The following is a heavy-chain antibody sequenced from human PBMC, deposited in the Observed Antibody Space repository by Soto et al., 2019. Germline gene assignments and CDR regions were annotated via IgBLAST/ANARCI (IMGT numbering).Heavy chain of an antibody. Sequence: PSETLSLTCALSGFSISSGNYWGWIRKPPGKGLEWIGSIFDGGNTYYNPPLKSLVTISVDMSKNQFSLKLNSVTAADTAVYYCARARWYDAFDVWGQGTVVTVSS. D-gene: IGHD2-15*01. CDR3: ARARWYDAFDV. V-gene: IGHV4-38-2*01. CDR1: GFSISSGNY. CDR2: IFDGGNT. J-gene: IGHJ3*01.